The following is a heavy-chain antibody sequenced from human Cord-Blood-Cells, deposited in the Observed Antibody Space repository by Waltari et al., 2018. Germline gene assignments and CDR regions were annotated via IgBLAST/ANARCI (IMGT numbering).Heavy chain of an antibody. CDR2: INHSGST. Sequence: QVQLQQWGAGLLKPSETLSLTCAVYGGSFSGYYWSWIRQPPGKGLGWIGEINHSGSTNYNPSLKSRVTISVDTSKNQFSLKLSSVTAADTTVYYCARFSGVTIFGVVIMSDAFDIWGQGTMVTVSS. J-gene: IGHJ3*02. D-gene: IGHD3-3*01. CDR3: ARFSGVTIFGVVIMSDAFDI. CDR1: GGSFSGYY. V-gene: IGHV4-34*01.